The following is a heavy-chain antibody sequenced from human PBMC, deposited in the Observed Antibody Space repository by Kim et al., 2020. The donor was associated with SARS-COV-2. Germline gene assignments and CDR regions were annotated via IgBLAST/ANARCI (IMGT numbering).Heavy chain of an antibody. D-gene: IGHD1-26*01. CDR3: ASFGVTSLIVGATAGHI. CDR2: TRNKANSYTT. V-gene: IGHV3-72*01. Sequence: GGSLRLSCAASGFTFSDHYMDWVRQAPGKGLEWVGRTRNKANSYTTEYAASVKGRFTISRDDSKNSLYLQMNSLKTEDTAVYYCASFGVTSLIVGATAGHIWGQGTMVTISS. J-gene: IGHJ3*02. CDR1: GFTFSDHY.